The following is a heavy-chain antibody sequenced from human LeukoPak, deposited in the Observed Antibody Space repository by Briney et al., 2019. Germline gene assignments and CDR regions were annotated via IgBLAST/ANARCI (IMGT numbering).Heavy chain of an antibody. D-gene: IGHD6-13*01. CDR3: ARGYSGSWYGGADNYFDY. J-gene: IGHJ4*02. Sequence: GGSLRLSCAASGFTVTSNYMSWVRQAPGTGLEWVSVIYSGDNTYYADSVKGRFTISRDNSKNTLYLQMKSLRAEDTAVYYCARGYSGSWYGGADNYFDYWGQGTLVTVSS. V-gene: IGHV3-66*01. CDR1: GFTVTSNY. CDR2: IYSGDNT.